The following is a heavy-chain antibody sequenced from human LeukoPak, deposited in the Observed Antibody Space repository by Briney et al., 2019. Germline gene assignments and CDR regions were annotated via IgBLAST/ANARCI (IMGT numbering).Heavy chain of an antibody. CDR1: GFTFSNYG. CDR2: IWYDASNK. J-gene: IGHJ4*02. D-gene: IGHD3-10*01. V-gene: IGHV3-33*01. CDR3: ARDWQYGSGSYYNGLDY. Sequence: TGGSLRLSCAASGFTFSNYGMHWVRQAPGKGLEWVAVIWYDASNKYYADSVKGRFTISRDNSKNTVYLQMNSLRAEDRGVYYCARDWQYGSGSYYNGLDYWGQGTLVTVSS.